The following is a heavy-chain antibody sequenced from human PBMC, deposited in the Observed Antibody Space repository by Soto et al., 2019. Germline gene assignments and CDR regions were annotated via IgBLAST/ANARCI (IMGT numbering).Heavy chain of an antibody. D-gene: IGHD2-15*01. CDR3: AKGAYCSGGSCYSVSYYGMDV. CDR1: GGSISSYY. CDR2: IYYSGST. Sequence: PSETLSLTCTVSGGSISSYYWSWIRQPPGKGLEWIGYIYYSGSTNYNPSLKSRVTISVDTSKNQFSLKLSSVTAEDTAVYYCAKGAYCSGGSCYSVSYYGMDVWGQGTTVTVSS. V-gene: IGHV4-59*12. J-gene: IGHJ6*02.